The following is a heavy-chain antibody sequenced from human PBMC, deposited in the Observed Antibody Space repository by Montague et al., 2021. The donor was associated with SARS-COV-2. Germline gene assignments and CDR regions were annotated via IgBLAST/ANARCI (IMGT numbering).Heavy chain of an antibody. J-gene: IGHJ3*02. D-gene: IGHD5-12*01. V-gene: IGHV4-39*02. CDR1: GGSISSSNYY. CDR2: IYDSGST. Sequence: SETLSLICTVSGGSISSSNYYWDWIRQPPGKGLEWIGSIYDSGSTXYNPSLKSRVTISVDTSKNHFSLKLSSVTAADTAVYYCARRGRKLLPVATTIGGFDIWGQGTMVTVSS. CDR3: ARRGRKLLPVATTIGGFDI.